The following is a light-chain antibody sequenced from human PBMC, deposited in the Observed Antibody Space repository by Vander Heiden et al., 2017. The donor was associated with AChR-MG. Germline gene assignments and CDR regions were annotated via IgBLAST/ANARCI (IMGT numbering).Light chain of an antibody. V-gene: IGKV1-5*03. J-gene: IGKJ2*01. CDR3: LQYSTYPLYT. CDR1: QSISGW. CDR2: QSS. Sequence: DIQITQSPSTLSASVGDRVIITCRASQSISGWLAWYQQNPGKVPKLLIYQSSILESGVPARFSGSGSGTDFTFTISSLQPDDFATYYCLQYSTYPLYTFGQGTRVEMK.